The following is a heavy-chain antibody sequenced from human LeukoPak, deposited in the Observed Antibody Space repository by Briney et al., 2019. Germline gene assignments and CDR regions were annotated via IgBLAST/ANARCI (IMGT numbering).Heavy chain of an antibody. D-gene: IGHD7-27*01. CDR2: IYYSGST. Sequence: SETLSLTCTVSGGSISSSSYYWGWIRQPPGKGLEWIGSIYYSGSTYYNPSLKSRVTISVDTSKNQFSLKLSSVTAADTAVYYCARTLGTGDGYFDYWGQGTLVTVSS. CDR1: GGSISSSSYY. J-gene: IGHJ4*02. CDR3: ARTLGTGDGYFDY. V-gene: IGHV4-39*01.